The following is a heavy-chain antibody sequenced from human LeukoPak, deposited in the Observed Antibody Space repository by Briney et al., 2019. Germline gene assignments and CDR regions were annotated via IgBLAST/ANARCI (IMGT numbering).Heavy chain of an antibody. V-gene: IGHV4-61*05. Sequence: SETLSLTCTVSGGSISSSSYYWGWIRQPPGKGLEWIGYIYYSGSTNYNPSLKSRVTISVDTSKNQFPLKLSSVTAADTAVYYCARHSIAAAPIDYWGQGTLVTVSS. CDR2: IYYSGST. J-gene: IGHJ4*02. CDR1: GGSISSSSYY. D-gene: IGHD6-13*01. CDR3: ARHSIAAAPIDY.